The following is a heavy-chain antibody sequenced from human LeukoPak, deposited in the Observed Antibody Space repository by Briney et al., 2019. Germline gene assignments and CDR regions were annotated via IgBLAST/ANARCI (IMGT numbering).Heavy chain of an antibody. J-gene: IGHJ5*02. V-gene: IGHV3-11*01. CDR1: GFTFSDYY. CDR3: ARDGGSDIVSYNWFDP. D-gene: IGHD2-15*01. Sequence: GGSLRLSCAASGFTFSDYYMSWIRQAPGKGLEWASYISSSGSTIYYADSVKGRFTISRDNAKNSLYLQMNSLRAEDTAVYYCARDGGSDIVSYNWFDPWGQGTLVTVSS. CDR2: ISSSGSTI.